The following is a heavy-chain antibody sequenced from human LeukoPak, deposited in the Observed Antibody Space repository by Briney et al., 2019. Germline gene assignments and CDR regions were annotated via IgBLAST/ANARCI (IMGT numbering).Heavy chain of an antibody. CDR2: INHSGST. J-gene: IGHJ4*02. Sequence: PSETLSLTCAVYGGSFSGYYWSWIRQPPGKGLEWIGEINHSGSTNYNPFLKSRVTISVDTSKNQFSLKLSSVTAADTAVYYCARARYSSGWLNYWGQGTLVTVSS. V-gene: IGHV4-34*01. CDR1: GGSFSGYY. D-gene: IGHD6-19*01. CDR3: ARARYSSGWLNY.